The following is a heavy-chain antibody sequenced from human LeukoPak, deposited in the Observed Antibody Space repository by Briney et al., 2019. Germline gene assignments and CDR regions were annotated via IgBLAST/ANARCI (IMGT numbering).Heavy chain of an antibody. V-gene: IGHV4-61*01. CDR3: ARRKDCSGGSCYARWFDP. Sequence: SETLSLTCTVSGGSVSSGSYYWSWIRQPPGKGLEWIGYIYYSGSTNYNPSLKSRVTISIDTSKNQFSLKLSSVTAADTAVYYCARRKDCSGGSCYARWFDPWGQGTLVTVSS. J-gene: IGHJ5*02. CDR2: IYYSGST. D-gene: IGHD2-15*01. CDR1: GGSVSSGSYY.